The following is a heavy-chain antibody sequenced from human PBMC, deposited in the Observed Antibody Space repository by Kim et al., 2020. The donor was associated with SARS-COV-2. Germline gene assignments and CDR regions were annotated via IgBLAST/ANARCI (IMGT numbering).Heavy chain of an antibody. Sequence: SLKSRVTISVDTSKNQFSLKLSSVTAADTAVYYCTRRGRRYLDWDYGMDVWGQETTVTVPS. CDR3: TRRGRRYLDWDYGMDV. V-gene: IGHV4-39*01. J-gene: IGHJ6*02. D-gene: IGHD3-9*01.